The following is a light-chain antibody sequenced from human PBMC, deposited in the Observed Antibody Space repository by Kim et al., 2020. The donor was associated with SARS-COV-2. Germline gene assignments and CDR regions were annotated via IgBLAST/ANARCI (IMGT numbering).Light chain of an antibody. CDR2: WAS. CDR1: QSVLYSSNNKNY. V-gene: IGKV4-1*01. Sequence: NGKSSQSVLYSSNNKNYLAWYQQKPGQPPKLLIYWASTRESGVPDRFSGSGSGTDFTLTISSLQAEDVAVYYCQQYYSLYTFGQGTKLEI. CDR3: QQYYSLYT. J-gene: IGKJ2*01.